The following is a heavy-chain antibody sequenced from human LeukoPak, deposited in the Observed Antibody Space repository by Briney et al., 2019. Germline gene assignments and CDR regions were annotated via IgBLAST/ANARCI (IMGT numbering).Heavy chain of an antibody. D-gene: IGHD5-24*01. CDR3: ARAAEMATIWVYYYYMDV. CDR2: INPNSGGT. CDR1: GYTFTSYG. V-gene: IGHV1-2*02. J-gene: IGHJ6*03. Sequence: ASVKVSCKASGYTFTSYGISWVRQAPGQGLEWMGWINPNSGGTNYAQKFQGRVTMTRDTSISTAYMELSRLRSDDTAVYYCARAAEMATIWVYYYYMDVWGKGTTVTVSS.